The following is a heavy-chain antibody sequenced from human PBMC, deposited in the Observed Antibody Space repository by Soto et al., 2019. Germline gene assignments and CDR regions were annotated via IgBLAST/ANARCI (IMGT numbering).Heavy chain of an antibody. J-gene: IGHJ4*02. CDR3: ARPGAPAGY. CDR1: GYTFTSYA. V-gene: IGHV1-18*01. CDR2: ISAYTGNT. Sequence: QVQLVQSGAEVKKPGASVKVSCKASGYTFTSYAISWVRQAPGQGLEWMGWISAYTGNTNSAQKLQGRVTMTTDTPTTTAHMELRSVRSDDTAVYYCARPGAPAGYWGQGTLVTVSS.